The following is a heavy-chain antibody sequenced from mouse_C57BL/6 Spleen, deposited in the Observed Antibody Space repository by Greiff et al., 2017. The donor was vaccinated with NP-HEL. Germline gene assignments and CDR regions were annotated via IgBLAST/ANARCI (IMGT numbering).Heavy chain of an antibody. D-gene: IGHD1-1*01. J-gene: IGHJ2*01. CDR2: IDPSDSYT. Sequence: QVQLQQPGAELVMPGASVKLSCKASGYTFTSYWMHWVKQRPGQGLEWIGEIDPSDSYTNYNQKFKGKSTLTVDKSSSTAYMQLSSLTSEDSAVYYCARQAYYYGSSHLFDYWGQGTTLTVSS. CDR1: GYTFTSYW. CDR3: ARQAYYYGSSHLFDY. V-gene: IGHV1-69*01.